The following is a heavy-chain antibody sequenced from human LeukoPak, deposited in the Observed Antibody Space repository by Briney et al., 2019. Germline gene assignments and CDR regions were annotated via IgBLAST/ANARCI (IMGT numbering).Heavy chain of an antibody. Sequence: GGSLRLSCAASGFTFNTYAMSWVRQAPGKGLEWVSGIGGSGSSAYYAESVKGRFTISRDNSKNTLYLQMNSLRAEDTAAYYCAKAVDDYFFDYWGQGTLVTVSS. J-gene: IGHJ4*02. CDR1: GFTFNTYA. D-gene: IGHD2-21*02. CDR3: AKAVDDYFFDY. CDR2: IGGSGSSA. V-gene: IGHV3-23*01.